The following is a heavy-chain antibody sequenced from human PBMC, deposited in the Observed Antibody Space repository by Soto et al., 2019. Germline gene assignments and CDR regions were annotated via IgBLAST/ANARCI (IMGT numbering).Heavy chain of an antibody. D-gene: IGHD6-13*01. V-gene: IGHV1-69*13. CDR2: IIPIFGTA. J-gene: IGHJ5*02. Sequence: ASVKVYCKASGGTFSSYAISWVRQAPGQGLEWMGGIIPIFGTANYAQKFQGRVTITADESTSTAYMELSSLRSEDTAVYYCARELPGSWYAFDPWGQGTLVTVSS. CDR1: GGTFSSYA. CDR3: ARELPGSWYAFDP.